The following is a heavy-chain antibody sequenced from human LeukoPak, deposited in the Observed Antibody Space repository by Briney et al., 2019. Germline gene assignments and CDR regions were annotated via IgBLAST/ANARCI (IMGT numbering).Heavy chain of an antibody. CDR2: ISAYNGNT. CDR1: GYTVTSYG. J-gene: IGHJ4*02. V-gene: IGHV1-18*01. D-gene: IGHD3-3*01. Sequence: ASVKVSCKASGYTVTSYGINWVRQAPGQGLEWMGWISAYNGNTNYAQKLQGRVTMTTDTSTSTAYMELRSLRSDDTAVYYCARSSTYDFWSGYSSSWGQGTLVTVSS. CDR3: ARSSTYDFWSGYSSS.